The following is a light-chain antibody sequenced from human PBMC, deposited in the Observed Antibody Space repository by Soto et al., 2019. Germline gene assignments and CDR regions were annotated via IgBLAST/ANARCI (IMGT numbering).Light chain of an antibody. CDR2: GAS. J-gene: IGKJ1*01. Sequence: EIVMTQSPATLSVSPGERATLSCRASQSVSDKLAWYQQKPGQAPRLLIYGASRLESGVPSRFSGSGSGTEFTLTISSLQPDDFATYYCQQHQSYSTFGQGTKVDIK. CDR1: QSVSDK. CDR3: QQHQSYST. V-gene: IGKV3-15*01.